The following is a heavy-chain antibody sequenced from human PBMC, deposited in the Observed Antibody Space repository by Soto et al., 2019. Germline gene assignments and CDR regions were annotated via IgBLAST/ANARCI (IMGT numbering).Heavy chain of an antibody. CDR3: ARGHGTELHSSDWSPRF. CDR1: GFTFSIST. Sequence: EVQLVESGGGLVKPGGSLTLSCAASGFTFSISTMNWVRQAPGKRLEWVSSISSGTTYSYYADSVKGRFSISRDNAKSSLYLQMNSLRVDDTAVYYCARGHGTELHSSDWSPRFWGQGTLVTVSS. V-gene: IGHV3-21*06. J-gene: IGHJ4*02. D-gene: IGHD1-26*01. CDR2: ISSGTTYS.